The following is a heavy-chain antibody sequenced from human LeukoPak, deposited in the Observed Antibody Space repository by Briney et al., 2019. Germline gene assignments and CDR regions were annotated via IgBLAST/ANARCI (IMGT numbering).Heavy chain of an antibody. CDR3: ARCPYYYDSSGTSSRAFDI. Sequence: SETLSLTCTVSGGSISSYYWSWIRQPPGKGLEWIGYIYYSGSTNYNPSLKSRVTISVDTSKNQFSLKLSSVTAADTAVYYCARCPYYYDSSGTSSRAFDIWGQGTMVTVPS. CDR1: GGSISSYY. J-gene: IGHJ3*02. D-gene: IGHD3-22*01. V-gene: IGHV4-59*01. CDR2: IYYSGST.